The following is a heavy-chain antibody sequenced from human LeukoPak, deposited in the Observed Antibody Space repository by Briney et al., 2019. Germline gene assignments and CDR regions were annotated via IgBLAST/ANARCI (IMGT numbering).Heavy chain of an antibody. D-gene: IGHD5-12*01. CDR2: VSYDGSNK. Sequence: GGSLRLSCAASGFTFSNYDMHWVRQAPGKGLEWVAVVSYDGSNKYYLHSVKGRFTISRDNSKNTLYLQMNSLRAEDTAVYYCARDGLRSGYDYYYMDVWGKGTTVTVSS. V-gene: IGHV3-30*03. J-gene: IGHJ6*03. CDR1: GFTFSNYD. CDR3: ARDGLRSGYDYYYMDV.